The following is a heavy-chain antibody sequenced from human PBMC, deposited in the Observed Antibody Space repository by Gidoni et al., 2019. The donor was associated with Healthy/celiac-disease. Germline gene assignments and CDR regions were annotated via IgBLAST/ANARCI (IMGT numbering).Heavy chain of an antibody. D-gene: IGHD5-18*01. V-gene: IGHV4-4*07. CDR1: GGSISSYY. Sequence: QVQLQESGPGLVKPSETLSPTCTDSGGSISSYYWSWIRQPAGKGLEWLGRIYTCGSTTYNPSLKSRVTMSVDTSKNQCSLKLSSVTAADTAVYYCARDADTLSNWFDPWGQGTLVTVSS. CDR2: IYTCGST. CDR3: ARDADTLSNWFDP. J-gene: IGHJ5*02.